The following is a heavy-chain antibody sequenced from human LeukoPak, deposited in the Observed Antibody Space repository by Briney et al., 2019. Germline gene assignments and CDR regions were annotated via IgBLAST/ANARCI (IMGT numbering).Heavy chain of an antibody. J-gene: IGHJ4*02. Sequence: GGSLRLSCAASGFTFSSYGMHWVRQAPGKGLEGVAVIRYDGSNKYYADSVKGRFTISRDNSKNALYLQMNSLRAEDTAVYYCARGSYDYVWGSYRNDYWGQGTLVTVSS. CDR1: GFTFSSYG. V-gene: IGHV3-33*08. CDR2: IRYDGSNK. D-gene: IGHD3-16*02. CDR3: ARGSYDYVWGSYRNDY.